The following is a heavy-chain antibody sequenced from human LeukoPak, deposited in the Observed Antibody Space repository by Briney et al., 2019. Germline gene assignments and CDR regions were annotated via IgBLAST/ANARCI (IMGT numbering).Heavy chain of an antibody. CDR3: ARARNDYDSNGFSVLDY. D-gene: IGHD3-22*01. J-gene: IGHJ4*02. V-gene: IGHV3-33*01. CDR2: IWYDGSNI. Sequence: GGSLRLSCAASGISFSSHGMHWVRQAPGKGLEWVAAIWYDGSNIYYADSVKGRFTISRDNSKNTLYLQMNSLRAEDTALYYCARARNDYDSNGFSVLDYWGQGTLVTVSS. CDR1: GISFSSHG.